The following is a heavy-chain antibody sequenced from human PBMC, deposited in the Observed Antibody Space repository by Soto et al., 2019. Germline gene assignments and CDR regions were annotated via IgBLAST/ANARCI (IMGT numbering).Heavy chain of an antibody. CDR1: GGSFRNYY. CDR3: PREERFPRSCFDP. D-gene: IGHD3-10*01. J-gene: IGHJ5*02. Sequence: SETLSLTCGVYGGSFRNYYWSWVRQPPGKGLEWIGEVNHRGQPTHTPSLQHPLSTPLAPPNNPFSLMMTSLTAPHTALSFCPREERFPRSCFDPWAQGTQATV. CDR2: VNHRGQP. V-gene: IGHV4-34*01.